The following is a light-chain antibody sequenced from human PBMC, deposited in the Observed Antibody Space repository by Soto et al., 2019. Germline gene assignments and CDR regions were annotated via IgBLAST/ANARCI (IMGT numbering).Light chain of an antibody. Sequence: EIVLTQSPGTLSLSPGERATLSCRASQSVSSRYLAWYQQKPGQAPRLLMYGASSRATGIPERFSGGWSGTDFTLTISRLEPEDVAVYYCQQYGSSPPFTFGQGTKLEIK. CDR1: QSVSSRY. CDR3: QQYGSSPPFT. J-gene: IGKJ2*01. CDR2: GAS. V-gene: IGKV3-20*01.